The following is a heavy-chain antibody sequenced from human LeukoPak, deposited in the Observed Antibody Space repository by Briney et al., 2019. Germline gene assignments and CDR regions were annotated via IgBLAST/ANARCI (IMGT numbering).Heavy chain of an antibody. CDR3: ARAGQWILTGYDAFDI. D-gene: IGHD3-9*01. CDR1: GYTFTSYG. J-gene: IGHJ3*02. CDR2: ISAYNGNT. Sequence: ASVKVSCKASGYTFTSYGISWVRQAPGQGLEWMGWISAYNGNTNYAQKLQGRVTMTTDTSTSTAYMELRSLRSDDTAVYYCARAGQWILTGYDAFDIWGQGTMVTVSS. V-gene: IGHV1-18*01.